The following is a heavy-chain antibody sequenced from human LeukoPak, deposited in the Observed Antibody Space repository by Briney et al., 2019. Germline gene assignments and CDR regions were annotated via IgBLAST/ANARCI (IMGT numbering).Heavy chain of an antibody. CDR1: GFTFSSYA. Sequence: GRSLRLSCAASGFTFSSYAMSWVRQAPGKGLEWVSAISGSGGSTYYADSVKGRFTISRDNSKNTLYLQMNSLRAEDMAVYYCARGDSTSWPVGGFDPWGQGTLVTVSS. CDR2: ISGSGGST. D-gene: IGHD6-13*01. J-gene: IGHJ5*02. V-gene: IGHV3-23*01. CDR3: ARGDSTSWPVGGFDP.